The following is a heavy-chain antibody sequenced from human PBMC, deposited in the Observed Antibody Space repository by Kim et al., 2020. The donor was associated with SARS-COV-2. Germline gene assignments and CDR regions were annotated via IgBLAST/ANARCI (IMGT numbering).Heavy chain of an antibody. V-gene: IGHV1-2*02. D-gene: IGHD3-9*01. J-gene: IGHJ2*01. Sequence: NYAQKFQGRVTMTRDTSISTDYMELSRLRSDDTAVYYCARDRTGYWYFDLWGRGTLVTVSS. CDR3: ARDRTGYWYFDL.